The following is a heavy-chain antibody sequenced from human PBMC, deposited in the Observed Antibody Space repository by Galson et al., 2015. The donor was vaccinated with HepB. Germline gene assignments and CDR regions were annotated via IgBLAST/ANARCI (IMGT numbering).Heavy chain of an antibody. J-gene: IGHJ6*02. D-gene: IGHD3-16*01. CDR3: AKPQLTGGGRGMAV. CDR2: IGDSGGST. Sequence: SLRLSCAASGFTFSRFAMNWVRQAPGKGLEWVSSIGDSGGSTYHADSVKGRFTISRDDSKDTLYMEMNSLRAEDTAVYYCAKPQLTGGGRGMAVWGQGTTVTVSS. CDR1: GFTFSRFA. V-gene: IGHV3-23*01.